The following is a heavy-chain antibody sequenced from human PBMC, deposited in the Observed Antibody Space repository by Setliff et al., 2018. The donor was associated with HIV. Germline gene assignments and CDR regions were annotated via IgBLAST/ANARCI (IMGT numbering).Heavy chain of an antibody. D-gene: IGHD3-3*01. J-gene: IGHJ6*03. CDR3: VRGVQSPPHYSYYYMDV. Sequence: ASVKVSCKASGYTFTSDYIHWVRQAPGQGLDWMGRIIPILGVANYAQRFQGKVTITADKSTGTAYMELTSLRFDDTAMYYCVRGVQSPPHYSYYYMDVWGEGTMVTVSS. CDR2: IIPILGVA. CDR1: GYTFTSDY. V-gene: IGHV1-69*04.